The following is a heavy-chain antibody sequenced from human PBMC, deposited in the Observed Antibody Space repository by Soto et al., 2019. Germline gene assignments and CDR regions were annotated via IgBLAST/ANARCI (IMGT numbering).Heavy chain of an antibody. Sequence: QVQLQESGPGLVKASETLSLTCTVSGGSTSPYYWSWLRQPPGKGLEWIGFIDYSGGARYNPSLKSRVTMSRDTSDNQISLKLSSMTASDTAVYFCARGRPWELYDYWGQGTLVTVSS. CDR1: GGSTSPYY. D-gene: IGHD1-7*01. CDR2: IDYSGGA. CDR3: ARGRPWELYDY. J-gene: IGHJ4*02. V-gene: IGHV4-59*01.